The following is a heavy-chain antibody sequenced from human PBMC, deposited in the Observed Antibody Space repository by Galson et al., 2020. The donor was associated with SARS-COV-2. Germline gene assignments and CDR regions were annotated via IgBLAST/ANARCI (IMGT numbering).Heavy chain of an antibody. CDR1: GGSISSGGYY. J-gene: IGHJ4*02. D-gene: IGHD5-18*01. CDR3: ARGNTAMVSFDY. V-gene: IGHV4-31*03. CDR2: IYYSGST. Sequence: SETLSLTCTVSGGSISSGGYYWSWIRQHPGQGLEWIGYIYYSGSTYYNPSLKSRVTISVDTSKNQFSLKLSSVTGADTAVYYCARGNTAMVSFDYWGQGTLVTVSS.